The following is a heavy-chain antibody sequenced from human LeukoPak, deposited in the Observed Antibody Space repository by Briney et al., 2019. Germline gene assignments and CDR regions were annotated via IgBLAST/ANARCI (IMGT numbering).Heavy chain of an antibody. J-gene: IGHJ4*02. V-gene: IGHV3-23*01. CDR3: AKDWYFYDSSGYSDY. CDR2: ISASGGST. D-gene: IGHD3-22*01. Sequence: GGSLRLSCAASGFTFSGYAMTWVRQAPGKGLQWGSGISASGGSTYYADSVRGRFTTSRDNSKNTLYLQMNSQRAEDTAVYYCAKDWYFYDSSGYSDYWGQGTLVTVSS. CDR1: GFTFSGYA.